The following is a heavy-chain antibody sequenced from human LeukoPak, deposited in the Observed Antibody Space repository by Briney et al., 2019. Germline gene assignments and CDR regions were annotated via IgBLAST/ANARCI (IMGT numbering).Heavy chain of an antibody. CDR1: GFTLDDYA. Sequence: GGSLRLSCAASGFTLDDYAMHWVRQAPGKGLEWVSGISWNSGSIGYADSVKGRFTISRDNAKNSLYLQMNSLRAEDTALYYCAKAYWNYYYGMDVWGQGTTVTVSS. V-gene: IGHV3-9*01. J-gene: IGHJ6*02. CDR2: ISWNSGSI. CDR3: AKAYWNYYYGMDV. D-gene: IGHD1-1*01.